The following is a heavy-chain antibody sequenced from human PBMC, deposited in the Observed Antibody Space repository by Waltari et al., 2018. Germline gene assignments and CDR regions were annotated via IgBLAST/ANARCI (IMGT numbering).Heavy chain of an antibody. V-gene: IGHV4-4*02. CDR2: IGGSSGIT. D-gene: IGHD4-17*01. Sequence: QVQLQESGPGLVKPSETLSLTCAVSGGSINSNNWWTWIRQSPGKGLEWIGNIGGSSGITKYNPSLMSRVTISKDTSKNQFSLKVRSVTAADTAVYHCARSYSDYLGGYFDFWGQGALVTVSS. CDR3: ARSYSDYLGGYFDF. J-gene: IGHJ1*01. CDR1: GGSINSNNW.